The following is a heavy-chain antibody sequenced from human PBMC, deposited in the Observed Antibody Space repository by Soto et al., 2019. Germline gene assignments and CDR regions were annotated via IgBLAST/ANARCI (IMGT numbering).Heavy chain of an antibody. CDR3: ARDVLIVVVPAAIIHSYGMDV. Sequence: PGRSLRLSCAASGFTLMRYGMHWVRQALRKGLEGVAVIWYDGRNKYYAASVKGRFTISRDNSKNTLYLQMNSLRAEETAVYYCARDVLIVVVPAAIIHSYGMDVWGQGTTVTVSS. CDR1: GFTLMRYG. CDR2: IWYDGRNK. V-gene: IGHV3-33*01. J-gene: IGHJ6*02. D-gene: IGHD2-2*01.